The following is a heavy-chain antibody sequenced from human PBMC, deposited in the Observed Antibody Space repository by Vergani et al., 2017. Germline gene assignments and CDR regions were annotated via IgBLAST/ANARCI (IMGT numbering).Heavy chain of an antibody. CDR2: ISSSSSTI. D-gene: IGHD4-11*01. Sequence: EVQLVESGGGLVQPGGSLRLSCAASGFTFSSYSMNWVRQAPGKGLEWVSYISSSSSTIYYADSVKGRFTISRDNAKNSLYLQMNSLRAEDTALYYCARDNYGASDLWGRGTLVTVSS. J-gene: IGHJ2*01. CDR3: ARDNYGASDL. V-gene: IGHV3-48*04. CDR1: GFTFSSYS.